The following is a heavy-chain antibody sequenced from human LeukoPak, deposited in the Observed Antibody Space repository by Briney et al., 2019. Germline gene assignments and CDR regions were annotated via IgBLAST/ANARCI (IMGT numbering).Heavy chain of an antibody. CDR3: ARGNFGYSYGHDY. CDR2: IYYSGST. Sequence: PSETLSLTCTVSGGSISSYYWSWIRQPPGKGLEWIGYIYYSGSTNYNPSLKSRVTISVDTSKNQFSLKLSSVTAADTAVYYCARGNFGYSYGHDYWGQGTLVTVSS. J-gene: IGHJ4*02. CDR1: GGSISSYY. D-gene: IGHD5-18*01. V-gene: IGHV4-59*01.